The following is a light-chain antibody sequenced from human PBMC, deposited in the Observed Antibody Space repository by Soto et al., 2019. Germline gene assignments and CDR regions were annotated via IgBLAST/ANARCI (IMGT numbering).Light chain of an antibody. CDR1: QSIRSY. V-gene: IGKV1-39*01. J-gene: IGKJ3*01. CDR2: AAS. CDR3: QQSYSTPV. Sequence: DIQMTQSPSSLSASVGDRVTITCRASQSIRSYLNWYQQKPGKAPKLLIYAASSLQSGVPSRFSGSGSATDFTLTISSLQPEDFATYYWQQSYSTPVFGPGTKVDIK.